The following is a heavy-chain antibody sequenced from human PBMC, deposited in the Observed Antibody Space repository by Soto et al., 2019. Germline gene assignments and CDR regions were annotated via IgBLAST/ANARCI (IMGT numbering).Heavy chain of an antibody. J-gene: IGHJ4*02. CDR1: GGSISSSSYY. Sequence: QLQLQESGPGLVKPSETLSLTCTVPGGSISSSSYYWGWIRQPPGKGLEWIGSIYYSGSTYYNPSLKSRVTISVDTSKNQFSLKLSSVTAADTAVYYCARGGRYCSGGSCYPPYYFDYWGQGTLVTVSS. D-gene: IGHD2-15*01. CDR2: IYYSGST. CDR3: ARGGRYCSGGSCYPPYYFDY. V-gene: IGHV4-39*01.